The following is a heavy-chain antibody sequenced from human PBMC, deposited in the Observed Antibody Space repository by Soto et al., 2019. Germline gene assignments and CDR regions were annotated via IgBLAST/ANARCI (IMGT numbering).Heavy chain of an antibody. J-gene: IGHJ6*02. CDR1: GFTVSSNY. V-gene: IGHV3-66*01. Sequence: GGSLRLSCAASGFTVSSNYMSWVRQAPGKGPEWVSVIYSGGSTYYADSVKGRFTISRDNSKNTLYLQMNSLRAEDTAVYYCARDRIPTGMDVWGQGTTVTVSS. CDR2: IYSGGST. CDR3: ARDRIPTGMDV.